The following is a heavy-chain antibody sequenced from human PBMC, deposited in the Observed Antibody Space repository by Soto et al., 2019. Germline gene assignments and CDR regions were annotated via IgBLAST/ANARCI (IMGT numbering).Heavy chain of an antibody. V-gene: IGHV4-31*03. D-gene: IGHD4-4*01. J-gene: IGHJ4*02. CDR2: IYYSGST. CDR1: GGSISSGGYY. Sequence: SETLSLTCTVSGGSISSGGYYWSWIRQHPGKGLEWIGYIYYSGSTYYNPSLKSRVTISVDTSKNQFSLKLSSVTAADTAVYYCASPAGADYTFDYWGQGILVTVSS. CDR3: ASPAGADYTFDY.